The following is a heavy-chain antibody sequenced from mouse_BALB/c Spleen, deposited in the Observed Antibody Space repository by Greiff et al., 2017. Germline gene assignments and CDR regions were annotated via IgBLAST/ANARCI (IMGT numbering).Heavy chain of an antibody. CDR3: ARDRDSSYWYFDD. CDR1: GFSLTGYG. Sequence: QVQLKQSGPGLVAPSQSLSITCTVSGFSLTGYGVNWVRQPPGKGLEWLGMIWGDGSTDYNSALKSRLSISKDNSKSQVFLKMNSLQTDDTARYYCARDRDSSYWYFDDWGAGTTVTVSS. CDR2: IWGDGST. V-gene: IGHV2-6-7*01. J-gene: IGHJ1*01.